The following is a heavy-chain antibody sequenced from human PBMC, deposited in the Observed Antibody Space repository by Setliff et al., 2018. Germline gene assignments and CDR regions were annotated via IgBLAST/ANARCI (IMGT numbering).Heavy chain of an antibody. Sequence: GASVKVSCKSSGNSFTVFYLHWVRQAPGQGLEWMGWFSPHSGDTHYAQKFQSRVRMTRDTSTYAAYLELSDLTSDDTAMYYCARSGSFGMRYWFDYWGQGALVTVSS. V-gene: IGHV1-2*02. D-gene: IGHD1-26*01. CDR2: FSPHSGDT. CDR1: GNSFTVFY. CDR3: ARSGSFGMRYWFDY. J-gene: IGHJ4*02.